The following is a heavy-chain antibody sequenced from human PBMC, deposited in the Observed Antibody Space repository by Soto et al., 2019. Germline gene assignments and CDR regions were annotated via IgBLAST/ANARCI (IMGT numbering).Heavy chain of an antibody. Sequence: QVQLVQSGAEVKQPGASVKVSCKGSGYTFISYGVNWVRQAPGQGLEWVGWISGYNGNTKYAQKFQGRVTMTTDTSSSTAYMELRSLRSDDTAVYYCARDMDGSSWYRVGYWGQGTLVTVCS. CDR3: ARDMDGSSWYRVGY. D-gene: IGHD6-13*01. V-gene: IGHV1-18*01. CDR1: GYTFISYG. CDR2: ISGYNGNT. J-gene: IGHJ4*02.